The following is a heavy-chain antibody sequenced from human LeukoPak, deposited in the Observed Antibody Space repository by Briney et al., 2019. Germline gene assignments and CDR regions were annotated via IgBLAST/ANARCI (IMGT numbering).Heavy chain of an antibody. J-gene: IGHJ6*02. CDR1: GFTFSSYS. D-gene: IGHD6-13*01. Sequence: GGSLRLSCAASGFTFSSYSMNWVRQAPGKGLEWVSYISSSSSTIYYADSVKGRFTISRDNAKNSLYLQMNSLRDEDTAVYYCARDPYSSSWGYYYYGMDVWGQGTTVTVSS. V-gene: IGHV3-48*02. CDR3: ARDPYSSSWGYYYYGMDV. CDR2: ISSSSSTI.